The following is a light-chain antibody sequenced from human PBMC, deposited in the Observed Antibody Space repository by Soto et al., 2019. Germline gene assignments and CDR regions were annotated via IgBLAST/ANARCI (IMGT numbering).Light chain of an antibody. CDR1: SSDVGSYNR. Sequence: QSVLTQPPSVSGSPGQSVTISCTGTSSDVGSYNRVSWYQQPPGTAPKLIIYEVSNRPSGVSDRFSGSKSGNTASLTISGLQAEDEADYYCSIYTSTPTVVFGTGTKVTVL. CDR2: EVS. CDR3: SIYTSTPTVV. V-gene: IGLV2-18*01. J-gene: IGLJ1*01.